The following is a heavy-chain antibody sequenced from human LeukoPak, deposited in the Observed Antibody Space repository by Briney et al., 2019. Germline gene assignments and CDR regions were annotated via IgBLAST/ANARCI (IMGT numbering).Heavy chain of an antibody. D-gene: IGHD6-13*01. CDR3: ATHSTDYYYYYMDV. Sequence: PSETLSLTCTVSGGSISSSSYYWGWIRQPPGKGLEWIGSIYYSGSTYYNPSLKSRVTISVDTSKNQFSLKLSSVTAADTAVYYCATHSTDYYYYYMDVWGKGTTVTVSS. CDR2: IYYSGST. V-gene: IGHV4-39*01. CDR1: GGSISSSSYY. J-gene: IGHJ6*03.